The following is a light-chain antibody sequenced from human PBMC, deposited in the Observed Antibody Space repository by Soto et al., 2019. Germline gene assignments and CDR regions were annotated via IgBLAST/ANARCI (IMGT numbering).Light chain of an antibody. CDR3: SSYAGSSTRVV. CDR2: DVT. Sequence: QSALTQPASVSGSPGQSITISCTGTSSDVGTYNYVSWYQQHPGKAPQLMIYDVTNRPSGVSSRFSGSKSGNTASLTISGLQSEDEADYYCSSYAGSSTRVVFGGVTKLTVL. V-gene: IGLV2-14*01. CDR1: SSDVGTYNY. J-gene: IGLJ2*01.